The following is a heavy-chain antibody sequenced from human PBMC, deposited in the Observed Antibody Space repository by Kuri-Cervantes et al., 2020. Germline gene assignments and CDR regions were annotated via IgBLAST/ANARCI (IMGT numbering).Heavy chain of an antibody. J-gene: IGHJ5*02. CDR3: ARYYYYGSGSYPSWFDP. Sequence: GGSLRLSCAAFGFTFSSYWMSWVRQAPGKGLEWVANINQDGSEKYYVDSARGRFIISRDNAKNSLYLQMRSLRVEDTAVYYCARYYYYGSGSYPSWFDPRGQGSLVTVSS. V-gene: IGHV3-7*01. CDR2: INQDGSEK. CDR1: GFTFSSYW. D-gene: IGHD3-10*01.